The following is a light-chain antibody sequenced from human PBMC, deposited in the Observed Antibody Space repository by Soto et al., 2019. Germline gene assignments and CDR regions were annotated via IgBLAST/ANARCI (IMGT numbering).Light chain of an antibody. CDR3: QQRSNWPFT. V-gene: IGKV3-11*01. Sequence: EIVLTQSPATLSLSPGERATLSCRASQSVSSYLAWYQHKPGQAPRLLIYDASIRATGIPAMFSGSGSGTDFTLTISSLEPEDFAVYYCQQRSNWPFTFGQGTRLEIK. J-gene: IGKJ5*01. CDR1: QSVSSY. CDR2: DAS.